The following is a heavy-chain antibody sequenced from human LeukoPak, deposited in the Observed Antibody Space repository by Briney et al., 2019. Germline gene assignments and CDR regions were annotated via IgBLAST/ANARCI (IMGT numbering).Heavy chain of an antibody. CDR3: ARHVTMVRGVITTSYYYYYMDV. CDR1: GYSFTSYW. J-gene: IGHJ6*03. D-gene: IGHD3-10*01. CDR2: IYPGDSDT. Sequence: GESLKISCKGSGYSFTSYWIGWVRQMPGKGLEWMRIIYPGDSDTRYSPSFQGQVTISADKSISTAYLQWSSLKASDTAMYYCARHVTMVRGVITTSYYYYYMDVWGKGTTVTVSS. V-gene: IGHV5-51*01.